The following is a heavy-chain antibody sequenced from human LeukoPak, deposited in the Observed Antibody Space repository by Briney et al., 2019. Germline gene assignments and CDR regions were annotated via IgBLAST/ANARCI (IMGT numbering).Heavy chain of an antibody. Sequence: ASVKVSCKASGYSFTSYGISWVRQAPGQGLEWMGWTSAYNGNTNYAQRLQGRVTMTTDTSTSTAYMELRSLRSDDTAVYYCARHSSDWEFDYWGQGTLVTVSS. CDR3: ARHSSDWEFDY. V-gene: IGHV1-18*01. CDR1: GYSFTSYG. J-gene: IGHJ4*02. CDR2: TSAYNGNT. D-gene: IGHD6-19*01.